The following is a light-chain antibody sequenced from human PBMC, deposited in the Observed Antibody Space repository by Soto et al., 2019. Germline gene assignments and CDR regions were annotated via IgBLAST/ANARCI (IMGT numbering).Light chain of an antibody. J-gene: IGLJ1*01. CDR1: SSDVGSYNL. V-gene: IGLV2-23*02. CDR3: CSYAGSSTYV. Sequence: QSALTQPASVSGSPGQSITISCTGTSSDVGSYNLVSWYQQHPGKAPKLMIYEVTQRPSGVSNRFSGSKSDNTASLTISGLQAEDEADYYCCSYAGSSTYVFGTGTELTVL. CDR2: EVT.